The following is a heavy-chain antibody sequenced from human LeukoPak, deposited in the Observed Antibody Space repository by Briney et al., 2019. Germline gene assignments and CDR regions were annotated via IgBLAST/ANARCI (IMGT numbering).Heavy chain of an antibody. CDR2: LPPDELGI. J-gene: IGHJ4*02. CDR1: GFTFTNYW. CDR3: ARELRVSRRGFDY. D-gene: IGHD2-2*01. Sequence: GGSLRLSCAASGFTFTNYWMHWVRQAPGMGLVWVSRLPPDELGIIYADSVKGRFTISRDNSKNTLYLQMNSLRAEDTAVYYCARELRVSRRGFDYWGQGTLITVSS. V-gene: IGHV3-74*01.